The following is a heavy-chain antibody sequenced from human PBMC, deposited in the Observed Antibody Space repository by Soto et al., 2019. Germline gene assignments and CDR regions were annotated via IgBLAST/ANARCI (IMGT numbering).Heavy chain of an antibody. J-gene: IGHJ4*02. Sequence: EVQLLESGGRLVQPGGSLRLSCATSGFSFSSFVMSWVRQAPGKGLEWVSSLSGSDGKTYYADSVKGRFPMSTDTSKSTLYLEMNSLRAEDTAVYYCARWSFLDHWGQGTRVTVS. CDR1: GFSFSSFV. D-gene: IGHD1-26*01. CDR2: LSGSDGKT. V-gene: IGHV3-23*01. CDR3: ARWSFLDH.